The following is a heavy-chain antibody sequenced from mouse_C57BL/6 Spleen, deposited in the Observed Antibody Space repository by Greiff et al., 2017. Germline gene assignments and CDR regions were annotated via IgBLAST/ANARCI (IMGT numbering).Heavy chain of an antibody. J-gene: IGHJ1*03. CDR2: ISYSGST. CDR3: ARDGNYNWYFEV. D-gene: IGHD2-1*01. CDR1: GYSITSGYD. V-gene: IGHV3-1*01. Sequence: VQLKESGPGMVKPSQSLSLTCTVTGYSITSGYDWHWIRHFPGNKLEWMGYISYSGSTNYNPSLKSRISITHDTSKNHFFLKLHSVTTEDTAPYYCARDGNYNWYFEVWGTGSTGTGSS.